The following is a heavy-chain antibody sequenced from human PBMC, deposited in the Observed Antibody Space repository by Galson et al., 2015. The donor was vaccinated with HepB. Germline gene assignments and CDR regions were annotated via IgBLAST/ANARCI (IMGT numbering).Heavy chain of an antibody. J-gene: IGHJ6*02. CDR2: ISSSSSYI. CDR3: ARVSSSWLGNYYYYGMDV. D-gene: IGHD6-13*01. V-gene: IGHV3-21*01. CDR1: GFTFSSYS. Sequence: SLRLSCAASGFTFSSYSMNWVRQAPGKGLEWVSSISSSSSYIYYADSVKGRFTISRDNAKNSLYLQMNSLRAEDTAVYYCARVSSSWLGNYYYYGMDVWGQGTTVTVSS.